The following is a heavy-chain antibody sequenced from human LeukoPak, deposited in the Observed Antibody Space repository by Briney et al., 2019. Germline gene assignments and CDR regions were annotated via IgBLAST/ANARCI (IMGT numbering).Heavy chain of an antibody. V-gene: IGHV3-21*01. CDR1: GFTFSTYS. J-gene: IGHJ4*02. Sequence: KPGGPLRLPGAASGFTFSTYSMNWVRQAPGKGLEWVSCISSSSSYIYYADSVKGRFTISRDNAQNSLHLQMNTLRGEDTAVYYCARERDGRFFDYLGQGTLVTVSS. CDR2: ISSSSSYI. CDR3: ARERDGRFFDY. D-gene: IGHD5-24*01.